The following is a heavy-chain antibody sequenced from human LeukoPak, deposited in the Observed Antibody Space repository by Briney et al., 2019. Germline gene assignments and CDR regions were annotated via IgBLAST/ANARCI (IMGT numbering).Heavy chain of an antibody. J-gene: IGHJ5*02. D-gene: IGHD3-22*01. CDR3: ARGWVYYDSSGYDLDP. CDR2: MNSNSGNT. V-gene: IGHV1-8*01. Sequence: HVASVKVSCKASGYTFPSYDINWVRQATGQGLEWMGWMNSNSGNTGYAQEIQGIVNMSRTTSVSTGYMALSSLRSEDTAVYYCARGWVYYDSSGYDLDPGGQGTLVTVSS. CDR1: GYTFPSYD.